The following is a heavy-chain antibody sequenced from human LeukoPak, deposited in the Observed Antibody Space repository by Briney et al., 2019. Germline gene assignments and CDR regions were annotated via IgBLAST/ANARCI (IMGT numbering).Heavy chain of an antibody. D-gene: IGHD2-21*01. CDR1: GFTFSSYA. J-gene: IGHJ5*02. V-gene: IGHV3-23*01. CDR2: ISDTDDST. Sequence: GGSLRLSCAASGFTFSSYAMNWVRQAPGKGLEWVSSISDTDDSTYDADSVKGRFSISRDNSKNTLYLQMNSLRAEDTAMYYCARARDLFDPWGQGTLVTVSS. CDR3: ARARDLFDP.